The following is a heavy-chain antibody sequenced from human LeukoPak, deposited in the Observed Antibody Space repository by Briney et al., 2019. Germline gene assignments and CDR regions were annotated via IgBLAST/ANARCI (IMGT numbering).Heavy chain of an antibody. J-gene: IGHJ6*02. D-gene: IGHD3-3*01. CDR3: ARAPTYYDFWSGHYHYYYGMDV. Sequence: ASVKVSCKASGYTFTSYGISWVRQAPGQGLEWMGWISAYNGNTNYAQTLQGRVTMTTDTSTSTAYMELRSLRSDDTAVYYCARAPTYYDFWSGHYHYYYGMDVWGQGTTVTVSS. CDR1: GYTFTSYG. V-gene: IGHV1-18*01. CDR2: ISAYNGNT.